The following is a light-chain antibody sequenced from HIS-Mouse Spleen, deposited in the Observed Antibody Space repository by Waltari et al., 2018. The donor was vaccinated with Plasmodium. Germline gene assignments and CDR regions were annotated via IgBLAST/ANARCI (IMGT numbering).Light chain of an antibody. CDR3: YSAADNNWV. J-gene: IGLJ3*02. CDR1: VLAKKY. CDR2: KDS. V-gene: IGLV3-27*01. Sequence: SYDLTQPSSVSVSPGQTARTTCSGAVLAKKYARWFQQKPGQAPVLVIYKDSERPSGIPERFSGSSSGTTVTLTISGAQVEDEADYYCYSAADNNWVFGGGTKLTVL.